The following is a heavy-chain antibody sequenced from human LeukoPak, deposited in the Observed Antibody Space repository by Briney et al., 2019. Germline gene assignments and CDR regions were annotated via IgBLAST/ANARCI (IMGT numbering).Heavy chain of an antibody. D-gene: IGHD3-22*01. CDR3: ARAHYDSLDAFDI. CDR1: GGTFSSYA. V-gene: IGHV1-69*13. J-gene: IGHJ3*02. CDR2: IIPIFGTV. Sequence: SVKVSRKASGGTFSSYAISWVRQAPGQGLEWMGGIIPIFGTVNYAQKFQGRVTITADESTSTAYMELSSLRSEDTAVYYCARAHYDSLDAFDIWGQGTMVTVSS.